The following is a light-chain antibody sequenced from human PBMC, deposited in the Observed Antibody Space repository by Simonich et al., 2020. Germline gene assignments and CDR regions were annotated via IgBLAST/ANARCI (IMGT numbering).Light chain of an antibody. CDR1: QSLLHSDGKTY. V-gene: IGKV2D-29*02. CDR3: MQSIQLPPFT. J-gene: IGKJ3*01. CDR2: EGS. Sequence: DIVMTQTPLSLSVTPGQPASISCKSSQSLLHSDGKTYLYWYLQKPGQSPQLLIYEGSNRCAGVPDRFSGSGSGTDFTLKISRVEAEDVGVYYCMQSIQLPPFTFGPGTKVDIK.